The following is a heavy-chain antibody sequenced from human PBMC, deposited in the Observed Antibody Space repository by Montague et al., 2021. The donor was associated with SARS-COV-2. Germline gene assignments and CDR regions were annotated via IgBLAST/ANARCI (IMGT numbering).Heavy chain of an antibody. J-gene: IGHJ4*02. Sequence: PALVKPTQTLTLTCTFSGFSITTSTMGVGWIRQPPGKALEWLALIYWGDEKRFSPSLKSRLTIIKDTFKDQVVLRMTNMDPVDTATYYCVHYASGSYYFHYGGQGTLVTVSS. CDR1: GFSITTSTMG. CDR3: VHYASGSYYFHY. CDR2: IYWGDEK. V-gene: IGHV2-5*02. D-gene: IGHD3-10*01.